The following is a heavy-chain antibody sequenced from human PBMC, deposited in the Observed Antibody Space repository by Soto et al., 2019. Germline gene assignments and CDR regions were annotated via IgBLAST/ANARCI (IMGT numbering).Heavy chain of an antibody. V-gene: IGHV1-18*01. CDR3: ARETIPQMYYYGTDV. CDR1: GYTFTNYG. J-gene: IGHJ6*02. CDR2: ISAYNGKI. Sequence: QVQLVQSGAEVREPGASVKVSCKASGYTFTNYGISWVRQAPGQGLEWIGWISAYNGKIDYAQKVQGRITMTTDTSTSTAFMELRSVRSDDTAVYYRARETIPQMYYYGTDVWGQGTTVIVSS. D-gene: IGHD3-16*01.